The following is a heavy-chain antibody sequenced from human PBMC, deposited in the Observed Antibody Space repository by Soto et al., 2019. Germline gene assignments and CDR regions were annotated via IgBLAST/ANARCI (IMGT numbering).Heavy chain of an antibody. V-gene: IGHV3-15*01. CDR2: IKSKTDGGTT. CDR1: GFTFRNAW. Sequence: EVQLVESGGGLVKPGWSLRLSCAASGFTFRNAWMSWVRQAPGKVLEWVGRIKSKTDGGTTDYAAPVNGRFSISRDDAKNTLYVQMNSLKTEDTAVYYCTTSDDFCSGYSWAPFDYWGQGTLVTVSS. D-gene: IGHD3-3*01. CDR3: TTSDDFCSGYSWAPFDY. J-gene: IGHJ4*02.